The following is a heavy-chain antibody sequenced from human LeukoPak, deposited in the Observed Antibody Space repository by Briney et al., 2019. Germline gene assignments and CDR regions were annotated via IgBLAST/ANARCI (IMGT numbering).Heavy chain of an antibody. D-gene: IGHD3-10*01. Sequence: PSGTLSLTCAVSGGSISSSNWWSWVRQPPGKGLEWIGEIYHSGSTNYNPSLKSRVTISVDKSKNQFSLKLSSVTAADTAVYYCARDGPYYYGSGSYYNSFVPAWGQGTLVTVSS. CDR1: GGSISSSNW. CDR2: IYHSGST. V-gene: IGHV4-4*02. J-gene: IGHJ4*02. CDR3: ARDGPYYYGSGSYYNSFVPA.